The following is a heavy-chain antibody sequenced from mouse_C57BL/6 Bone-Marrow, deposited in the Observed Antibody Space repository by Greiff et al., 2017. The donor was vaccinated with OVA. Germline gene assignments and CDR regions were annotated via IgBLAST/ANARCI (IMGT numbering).Heavy chain of an antibody. Sequence: QVQLQQPGAELVKPGASVKLSCKASGYTFTSYWMHWVKQRPGQGLEWIGMIHPNSGSTNYNEKFKSKATLTVDKSSSTAYMQHSSLTSEDSAVYYCARTLDGYYFFAYWGQGTLVTVSA. CDR1: GYTFTSYW. CDR2: IHPNSGST. D-gene: IGHD2-3*01. V-gene: IGHV1-64*01. CDR3: ARTLDGYYFFAY. J-gene: IGHJ3*01.